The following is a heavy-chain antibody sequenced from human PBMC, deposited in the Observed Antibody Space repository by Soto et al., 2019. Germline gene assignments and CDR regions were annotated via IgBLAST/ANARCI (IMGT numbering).Heavy chain of an antibody. J-gene: IGHJ4*02. CDR1: GFTFDDYA. V-gene: IGHV3-9*01. D-gene: IGHD6-19*01. CDR3: AKDPSLLSSRGWSH. Sequence: EVQLVESGGGLVQPGRSLRLSCAASGFTFDDYAMHWVRQAPGKGLEWVSGISWNSGSIGYADSVKGRFTISRDNAKNSLYLQMNGLRAEDTALYYCAKDPSLLSSRGWSHWGQGTLVTVSS. CDR2: ISWNSGSI.